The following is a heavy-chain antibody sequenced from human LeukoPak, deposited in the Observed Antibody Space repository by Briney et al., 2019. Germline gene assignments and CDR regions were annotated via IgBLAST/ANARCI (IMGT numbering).Heavy chain of an antibody. CDR3: VRRADASVAGTNWFFDL. Sequence: GGSLRLSCAASGFTFSSYEMNWVRQAPGKGLEWVSGMNWNGAITGEADSVKGRFTISRDNAKYSLFLQMDSLRAEDTALYYCVRRADASVAGTNWFFDLWGRGTLVTVSS. CDR2: MNWNGAIT. CDR1: GFTFSSYE. D-gene: IGHD6-19*01. V-gene: IGHV3-20*04. J-gene: IGHJ2*01.